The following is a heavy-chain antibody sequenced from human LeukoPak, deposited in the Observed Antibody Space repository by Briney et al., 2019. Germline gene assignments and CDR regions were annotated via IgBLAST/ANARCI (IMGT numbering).Heavy chain of an antibody. J-gene: IGHJ4*02. Sequence: GGSLRLSCAASGFTFSSYAMSWVRQAPGKGLEWVSAISGSGGSTYYADSVKGRFTISRDNSKNTLYLQMNSLRAEDTAVYYCAKDNTRNLLLWFGELLDWGQGTLVTVSS. D-gene: IGHD3-10*01. V-gene: IGHV3-23*01. CDR1: GFTFSSYA. CDR2: ISGSGGST. CDR3: AKDNTRNLLLWFGELLD.